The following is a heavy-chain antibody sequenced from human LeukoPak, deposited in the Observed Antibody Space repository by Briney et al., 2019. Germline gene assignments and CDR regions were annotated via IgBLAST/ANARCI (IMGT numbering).Heavy chain of an antibody. V-gene: IGHV1-18*01. Sequence: ASVKVSCKASGYTFINYAISWVRQAPGQGLEWMGWISAHNGDTNYAQKFQGRVTMTTDTSTSTIYMELRSLRSDDTAVYYCARELREEMVPEVETGAFDIWGQGTMVTVTS. CDR2: ISAHNGDT. CDR1: GYTFINYA. D-gene: IGHD5-24*01. CDR3: ARELREEMVPEVETGAFDI. J-gene: IGHJ3*02.